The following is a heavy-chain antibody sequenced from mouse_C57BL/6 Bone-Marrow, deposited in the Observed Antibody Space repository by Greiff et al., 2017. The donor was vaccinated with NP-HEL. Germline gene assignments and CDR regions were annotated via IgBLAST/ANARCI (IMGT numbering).Heavy chain of an antibody. D-gene: IGHD1-1*01. CDR2: ISYDGSN. V-gene: IGHV3-6*01. J-gene: IGHJ2*01. CDR3: ARVLLHFDY. CDR1: GYSITSGYY. Sequence: EVKLVESGPGLVKPSQSLSLTCSVTGYSITSGYYWNWIRQFPGNKLEWMGYISYDGSNNYNPSLKNRISITRDTSKNQFFLKLNSVTTEDTATYYCARVLLHFDYWGQGTTLTVSS.